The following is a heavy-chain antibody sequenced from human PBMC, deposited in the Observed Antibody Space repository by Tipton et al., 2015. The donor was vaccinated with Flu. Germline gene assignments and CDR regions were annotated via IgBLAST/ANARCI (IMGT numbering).Heavy chain of an antibody. CDR3: ARDPSLGMPDYFDS. CDR1: GGSITSSTDY. V-gene: IGHV4-61*02. J-gene: IGHJ4*02. CDR2: IYTSGST. D-gene: IGHD2-2*01. Sequence: TLSLTCTVSGGSITSSTDYWSWIRQPAGKGLEWIGRIYTSGSTTYSPSLKSRVTISIDRSKNQFSLKLTSVTAADTAVYYCARDPSLGMPDYFDSWGQGTLVTASS.